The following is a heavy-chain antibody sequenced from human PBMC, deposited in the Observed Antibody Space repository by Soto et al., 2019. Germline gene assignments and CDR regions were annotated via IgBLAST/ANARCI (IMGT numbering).Heavy chain of an antibody. D-gene: IGHD2-15*01. J-gene: IGHJ3*02. Sequence: SETLSLTCAVYGGSFSGYYWSWIRQPPGKGLEWIGEINHSGGTNYNPSLKSRVTISVDTSKNQFSLKLSSVTAADTAVYYCAGEDIVVVVAATRRRAFEIWGQGTMVTVSS. CDR2: INHSGGT. CDR1: GGSFSGYY. V-gene: IGHV4-34*01. CDR3: AGEDIVVVVAATRRRAFEI.